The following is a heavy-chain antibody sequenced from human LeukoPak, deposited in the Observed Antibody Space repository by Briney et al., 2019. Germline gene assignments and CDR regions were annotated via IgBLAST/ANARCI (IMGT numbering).Heavy chain of an antibody. CDR3: ARTYYDVLTGYYSGGGPFDY. Sequence: PSETLSLTCTVSGASISSSSYYWGWIRQPPGKGLQWIGSIYYSGRTYYNPSLKSRVTISVDTSKNQFSLKLSSVTAADTAVYYCARTYYDVLTGYYSGGGPFDYWGQGTLVTVSS. CDR2: IYYSGRT. CDR1: GASISSSSYY. D-gene: IGHD3-9*01. V-gene: IGHV4-39*07. J-gene: IGHJ4*02.